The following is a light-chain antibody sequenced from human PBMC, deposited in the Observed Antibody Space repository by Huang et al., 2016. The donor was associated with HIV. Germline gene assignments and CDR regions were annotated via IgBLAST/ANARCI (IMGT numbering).Light chain of an antibody. J-gene: IGKJ1*01. CDR3: QQYTNWPRT. CDR1: QSVSSD. CDR2: GAS. Sequence: EIVMTQSPATLSVFPGERATLSCRASQSVSSDLAWDQQKPGQSPRLLVHGASPRATGIPARFSGSGSGTEFTLTISILQSEDFAVYYCQQYTNWPRTFGQGTKVEIK. V-gene: IGKV3-15*01.